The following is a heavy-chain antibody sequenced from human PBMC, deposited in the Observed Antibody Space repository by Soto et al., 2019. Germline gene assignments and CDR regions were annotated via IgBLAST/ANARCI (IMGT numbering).Heavy chain of an antibody. J-gene: IGHJ4*02. Sequence: GESLKISCKVSGYSFADYWIAWVRQMPGKGLEWVGIIYPGDSDTRYSPSFQGQVTISADKSVSSVYLHWSSLQPSDTATFYCASRGRREHYWGQGTLVTVSS. CDR1: GYSFADYW. CDR3: ASRGRREHY. CDR2: IYPGDSDT. V-gene: IGHV5-51*01. D-gene: IGHD2-15*01.